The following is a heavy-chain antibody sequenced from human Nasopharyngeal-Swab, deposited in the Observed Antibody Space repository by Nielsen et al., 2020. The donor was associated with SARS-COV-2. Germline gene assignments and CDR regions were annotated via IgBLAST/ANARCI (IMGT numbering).Heavy chain of an antibody. Sequence: SETLSLTCTVAGASIHSANSYWSWIRQHPGKDLEWTGNIYYTGSTNSNPSLKSRVTMSVDASKNQFSLKLSSVVAADTAVYYCARVFYDSSGYYWDYWGQGTLVTVSS. CDR3: ARVFYDSSGYYWDY. CDR1: GASIHSANSY. CDR2: IYYTGST. D-gene: IGHD3-22*01. V-gene: IGHV4-31*03. J-gene: IGHJ4*02.